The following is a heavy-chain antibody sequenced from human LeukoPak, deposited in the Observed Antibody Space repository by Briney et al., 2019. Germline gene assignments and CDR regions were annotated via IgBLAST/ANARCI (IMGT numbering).Heavy chain of an antibody. CDR3: ARERSGIYYGSGFDY. J-gene: IGHJ4*02. CDR1: GYTFTGYY. V-gene: IGHV1-2*02. Sequence: ASVKVSCKASGYTFTGYYMHWVRQAPGQGLEWMGWINPNSGGTNYAQKFQGRVTMTRDTSISTVYMELSSLRSEDTAVYYCARERSGIYYGSGFDYWGQGTLVTVSS. D-gene: IGHD3-10*01. CDR2: INPNSGGT.